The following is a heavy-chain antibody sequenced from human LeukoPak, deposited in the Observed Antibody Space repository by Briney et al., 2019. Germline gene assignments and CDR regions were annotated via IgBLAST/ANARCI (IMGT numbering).Heavy chain of an antibody. Sequence: PGGSLRLSCAASGFTVSSNYMSWIRQAPGEGLEWVSYISSSGSTIYYADSVKGRFTISRDNAKNSLYLQMNSLRAEDTAVYYCARGQLWSPIDYWGQGTLVTVSS. CDR2: ISSSGSTI. CDR3: ARGQLWSPIDY. D-gene: IGHD5-18*01. J-gene: IGHJ4*02. V-gene: IGHV3-11*01. CDR1: GFTVSSNY.